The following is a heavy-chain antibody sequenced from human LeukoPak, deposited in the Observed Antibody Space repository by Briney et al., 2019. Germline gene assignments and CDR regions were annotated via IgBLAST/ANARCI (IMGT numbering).Heavy chain of an antibody. CDR1: GFTFSSYS. Sequence: PGGSLRLSCAASGFTFSSYSMNWVRQAPGKGLEWVSSISSSSSYIYYADSVKGRFTISRDNAKNSLYLQMNSLRAEDTAVYYCARVAVAVVAVKSVMWFDPWGQGTLVTVSS. D-gene: IGHD2-15*01. CDR2: ISSSSSYI. V-gene: IGHV3-21*01. CDR3: ARVAVAVVAVKSVMWFDP. J-gene: IGHJ5*02.